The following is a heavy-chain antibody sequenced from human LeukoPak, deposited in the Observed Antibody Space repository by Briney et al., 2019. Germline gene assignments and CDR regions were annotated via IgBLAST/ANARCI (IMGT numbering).Heavy chain of an antibody. Sequence: GGSLRLSCAAPGFTFSSYWMHWVRQAPGKGLVWVSRINSDGSSTSYADSVKGRFTISRDNAKNTPYLQMNSLRAEDTAVYYCAREIDYGDYSAFDIWGQGTMVTVSS. CDR3: AREIDYGDYSAFDI. CDR1: GFTFSSYW. D-gene: IGHD4-17*01. CDR2: INSDGSST. V-gene: IGHV3-74*01. J-gene: IGHJ3*02.